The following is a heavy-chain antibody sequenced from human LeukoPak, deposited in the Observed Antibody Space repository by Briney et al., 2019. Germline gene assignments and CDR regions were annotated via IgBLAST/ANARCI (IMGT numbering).Heavy chain of an antibody. D-gene: IGHD6-19*01. CDR2: MSGSGGST. V-gene: IGHV3-23*01. CDR3: AKNQGQWLVPVDY. CDR1: GFNFQYAW. J-gene: IGHJ4*02. Sequence: GGSLRLSCVGSGFNFQYAWMTWVRQAPGKGLEWVSSMSGSGGSTYYADSVKGRFTISRDNSKNTLYLQMNNLRAEDTALYYCAKNQGQWLVPVDYWGQGTLVTVS.